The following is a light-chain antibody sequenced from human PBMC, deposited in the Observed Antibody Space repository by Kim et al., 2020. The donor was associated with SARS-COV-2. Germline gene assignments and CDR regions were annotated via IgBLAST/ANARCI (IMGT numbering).Light chain of an antibody. V-gene: IGLV2-14*03. J-gene: IGLJ2*01. CDR2: DVR. CDR3: SSYSYRSGTTSVI. Sequence: QSALTQPASVSGSPGQSITISCTGTSSDIGAYTYVSWYQQHPGEAPKLLIYDVRQRPSGVSDRFSGSRSGDTASLTISGLQPEDEGDYYCSSYSYRSGTTSVIFGGGTRSPS. CDR1: SSDIGAYTY.